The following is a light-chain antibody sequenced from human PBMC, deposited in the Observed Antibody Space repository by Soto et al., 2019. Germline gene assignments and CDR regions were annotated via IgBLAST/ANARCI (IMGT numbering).Light chain of an antibody. J-gene: IGKJ2*01. V-gene: IGKV3-11*01. CDR2: DAS. CDR1: QSVSSY. CDR3: QQRSNWPPKYT. Sequence: EIVLTQSPATLSLSPGERATLSCRASQSVSSYLAWYQQKPGQAPRLLIYDASNRATGIPARFSGSGSGTDFTLTIISLEPEDFAVYYCQQRSNWPPKYTFGQGTKLEIK.